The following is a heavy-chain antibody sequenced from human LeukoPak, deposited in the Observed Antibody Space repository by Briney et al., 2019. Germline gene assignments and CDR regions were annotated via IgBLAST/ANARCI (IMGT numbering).Heavy chain of an antibody. CDR1: GYTFTSYG. D-gene: IGHD2-2*01. Sequence: ASVKVSCKASGYTFTSYGISWVRQAPGQGLEWMGWISAYNGNTNYAQKLQGRVTMTTDTSTSTAYMELRSLRSDDTAVYYCARDPYLCSSTCCYFWFDPWGQGTLVTVSS. CDR2: ISAYNGNT. V-gene: IGHV1-18*01. CDR3: ARDPYLCSSTCCYFWFDP. J-gene: IGHJ5*02.